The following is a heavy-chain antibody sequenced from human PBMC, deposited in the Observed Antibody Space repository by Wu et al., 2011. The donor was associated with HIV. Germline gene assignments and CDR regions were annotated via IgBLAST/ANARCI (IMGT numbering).Heavy chain of an antibody. CDR3: ARDYDYYYESSGYYNYYMDV. V-gene: IGHV1-18*01. Sequence: QVQLVQSGGEVKKPGAAVKVSCKAPGNTFINYSISWVRQAPGQGLEWMGWISAYNGDTNYAQKFQGRVTMTTDTSTSTAYMELRSLRSDDTAVYYCARDYDYYYESSGYYNYYMDVWGKGTTVTVSS. CDR2: ISAYNGDT. J-gene: IGHJ6*03. D-gene: IGHD3-22*01. CDR1: GNTFINYS.